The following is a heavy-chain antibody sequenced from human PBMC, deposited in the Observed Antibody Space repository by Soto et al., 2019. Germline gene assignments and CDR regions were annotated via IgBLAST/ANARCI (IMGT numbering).Heavy chain of an antibody. CDR1: GGTHSSYA. CDR2: IIPIFGTR. V-gene: IGHV1-69*01. Sequence: QVQLVQSGAEVKKPGFSVKVSCKVTGGTHSSYAITWVRQAPGQGLEWMGGIIPIFGTRDYAQKFQGRVTITADPSTSTAYLELSGLTSDDTAVYYCARDGSDYSTSGHYDPWGQGTLVTVSS. J-gene: IGHJ5*02. CDR3: ARDGSDYSTSGHYDP. D-gene: IGHD3-22*01.